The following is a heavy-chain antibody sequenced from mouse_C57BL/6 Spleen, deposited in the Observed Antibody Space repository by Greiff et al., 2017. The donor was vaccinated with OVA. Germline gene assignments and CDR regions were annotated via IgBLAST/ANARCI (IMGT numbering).Heavy chain of an antibody. CDR1: GFSLTSYG. Sequence: QVQLKESGPGLVQPSQSLSITCTVSGFSLTSYGVHWVRQPPGKGLEWLGVIWSGGSTDYNAAFISRLSISKDNSKSQVFFKMNSLQADDTAIYYCAKKGDGYYAMDYWGQGTSVTVSS. V-gene: IGHV2-4*01. D-gene: IGHD2-3*01. CDR2: IWSGGST. CDR3: AKKGDGYYAMDY. J-gene: IGHJ4*01.